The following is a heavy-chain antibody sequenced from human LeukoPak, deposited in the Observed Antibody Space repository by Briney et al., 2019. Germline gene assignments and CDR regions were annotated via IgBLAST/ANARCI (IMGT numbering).Heavy chain of an antibody. CDR2: IRSDGNNK. Sequence: GGSLRLSCAASGFTFNNYGMHWVRQAPGKGLEWVAVIRSDGNNKYYVDSVKGRFTVSRDKSKNTLYLQMNSLRAEDTAVYYCAREYSGSYYVAAFDVWGQGTQVTVSS. J-gene: IGHJ3*01. CDR1: GFTFNNYG. CDR3: AREYSGSYYVAAFDV. V-gene: IGHV3-33*01. D-gene: IGHD1-26*01.